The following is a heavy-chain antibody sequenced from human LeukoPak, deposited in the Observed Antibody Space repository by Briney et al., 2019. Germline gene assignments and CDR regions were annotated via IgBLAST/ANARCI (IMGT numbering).Heavy chain of an antibody. Sequence: SETLSLTCAVYGGSFSGYYWSWIRQPPGKGLEWIGEINHSGSTNYNPSLKSRVTISVDTSKNQFSLKLCSVTAADTAVYYCAGHPPYYYGSRNWFDPWGQGTLVTVSS. V-gene: IGHV4-34*01. CDR3: AGHPPYYYGSRNWFDP. J-gene: IGHJ5*02. D-gene: IGHD3-10*01. CDR2: INHSGST. CDR1: GGSFSGYY.